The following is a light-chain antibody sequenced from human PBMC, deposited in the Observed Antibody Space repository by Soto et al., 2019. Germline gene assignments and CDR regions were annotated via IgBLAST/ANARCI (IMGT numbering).Light chain of an antibody. CDR1: SSDVGGYNY. Sequence: QSALTQPASVSGSPGQSITISCTGTSSDVGGYNYVSWYQQHPGKAPKLMIYEVSYRPSGFSNRFSGSKSGNTASLTISGLQAEDEADYYCSSYTVSDTLIFGTGTKVTVL. V-gene: IGLV2-14*01. CDR2: EVS. CDR3: SSYTVSDTLI. J-gene: IGLJ1*01.